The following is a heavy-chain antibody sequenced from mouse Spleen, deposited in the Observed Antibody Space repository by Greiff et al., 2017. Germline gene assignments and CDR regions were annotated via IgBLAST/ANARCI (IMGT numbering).Heavy chain of an antibody. D-gene: IGHD2-4*01. CDR3: ARETMITTYAMDY. CDR2: IYPGDGDT. Sequence: QVQLKESGPELVKPGASVKISCKASGYAFSSSWMNWVKQRPGKGLEWIGRIYPGDGDTNYNGKFKGKATLTADKSSSTAYMQLSSLTSEDSAVYFCARETMITTYAMDYWGQGTSVTVSS. CDR1: GYAFSSSW. J-gene: IGHJ4*01. V-gene: IGHV1-82*01.